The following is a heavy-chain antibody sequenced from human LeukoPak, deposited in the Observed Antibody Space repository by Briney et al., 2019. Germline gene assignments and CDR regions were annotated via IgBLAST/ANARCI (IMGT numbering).Heavy chain of an antibody. CDR3: ARYCTSSSCYGQGYYYGMDV. D-gene: IGHD2-2*01. Sequence: GASLRLSCAASGFTFSSYAMTWVRQAPGKGLKWVSAISSSGGSTYYADSVKDRFTISRDNSKNTLYLQMNSLRAEDTALYYCARYCTSSSCYGQGYYYGMDVWGQGTTVTVSS. J-gene: IGHJ6*02. CDR1: GFTFSSYA. V-gene: IGHV3-23*01. CDR2: ISSSGGST.